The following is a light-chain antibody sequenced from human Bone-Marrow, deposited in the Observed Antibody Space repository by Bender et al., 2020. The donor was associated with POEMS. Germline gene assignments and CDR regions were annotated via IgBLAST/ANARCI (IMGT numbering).Light chain of an antibody. J-gene: IGLJ1*01. CDR3: CSYTQTSAYV. Sequence: QSALTQPASVSGSPGQSITISCTGTSSAAGTSKLVSWYQQYPGKVPKLLIYGDNQRPSGVSSRFSVSKSRNTASLTISGLQAEDEADYYCCSYTQTSAYVFGSGTKVTVL. CDR1: SSAAGTSKL. V-gene: IGLV2-23*01. CDR2: GDN.